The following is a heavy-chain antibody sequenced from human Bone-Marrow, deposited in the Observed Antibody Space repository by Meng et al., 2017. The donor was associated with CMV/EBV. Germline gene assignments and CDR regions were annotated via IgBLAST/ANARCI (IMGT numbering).Heavy chain of an antibody. J-gene: IGHJ4*02. Sequence: QVQLVESGGGVVQPGGALSLPCAASGFTFSSYGMHWVRQAPGKGLEWVAFIRYDGSNKYYADSVKGRFTISRDNSKNTLYLQMNSLRAEDTAVYYCALGADSSGAFDYWGQGTLVTVAS. CDR3: ALGADSSGAFDY. CDR2: IRYDGSNK. D-gene: IGHD3-22*01. V-gene: IGHV3-30*02. CDR1: GFTFSSYG.